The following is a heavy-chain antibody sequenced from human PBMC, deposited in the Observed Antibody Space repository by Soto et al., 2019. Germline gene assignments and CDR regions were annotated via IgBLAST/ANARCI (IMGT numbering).Heavy chain of an antibody. D-gene: IGHD6-6*01. CDR1: GFTFSNND. CDR3: AKAGGRASYYFDY. CDR2: ISGSGGTT. J-gene: IGHJ4*02. V-gene: IGHV3-23*01. Sequence: GGSLRLSCAASGFTFSNNDMSWVRQAPGEGLEWVSVISGSGGTTSYADTVKGRFTISRDNSKNTLYLQLNSLRAEDTAVYYCAKAGGRASYYFDYWGQGTLVTVSS.